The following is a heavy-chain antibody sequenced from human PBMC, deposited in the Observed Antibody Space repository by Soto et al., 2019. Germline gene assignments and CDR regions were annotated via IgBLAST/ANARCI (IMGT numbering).Heavy chain of an antibody. CDR2: IIPIFGIA. Sequence: SVKVSCKASGGTFSRYSITWVRQAPGHGLEWIGRIIPIFGIASYAQKFQGRVTITADEYTSTTYKKQSSLRSDDTAVYYCAREDRDRETGLVPAAIDGMDVWG. CDR3: AREDRDRETGLVPAAIDGMDV. D-gene: IGHD2-2*01. CDR1: GGTFSRYS. J-gene: IGHJ6*02. V-gene: IGHV1-69*13.